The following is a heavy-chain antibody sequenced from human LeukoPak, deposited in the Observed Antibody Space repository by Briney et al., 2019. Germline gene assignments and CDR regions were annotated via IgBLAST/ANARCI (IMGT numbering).Heavy chain of an antibody. CDR3: AKGLVPAAIRVVDY. CDR2: ISASGGST. CDR1: GFTFSSYW. D-gene: IGHD2-2*01. Sequence: GGSLRLSCAASGFTFSSYWMSWVRQAPGKGLEWVSAISASGGSTYHADSVKGRFTISRDNSQNTLYLQVNSLRAEDTAVYYCAKGLVPAAIRVVDYWGQGTLVTVSS. V-gene: IGHV3-23*01. J-gene: IGHJ4*02.